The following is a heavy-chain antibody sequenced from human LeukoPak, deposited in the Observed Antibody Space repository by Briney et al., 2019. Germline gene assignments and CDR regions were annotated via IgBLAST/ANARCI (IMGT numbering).Heavy chain of an antibody. Sequence: TSETLSLTCTVSGGSIISYYWSWIRQPPGKGLEWIGYIYYSGSTNYNPSLKSRVTISVDTSKNQFSLKLSSVTAADTAVYHCARTLYGGKVQIDYWGQGPLVTVSS. CDR2: IYYSGST. D-gene: IGHD4-23*01. J-gene: IGHJ4*02. CDR1: GGSIISYY. V-gene: IGHV4-59*01. CDR3: ARTLYGGKVQIDY.